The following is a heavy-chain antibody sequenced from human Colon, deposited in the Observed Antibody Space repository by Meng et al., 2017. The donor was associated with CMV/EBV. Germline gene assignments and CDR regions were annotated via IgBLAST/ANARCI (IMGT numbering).Heavy chain of an antibody. D-gene: IGHD1-26*01. Sequence: ASVKVSCKASGYTFTTYGISWVRQAPGQGLEWMGWISAFNGNTRYAQKVQGRVTMTRDTSTSTAYMELRSLRSDDTAVYYCARDRDSGSYYWFDPWGQGTLVTVSS. CDR3: ARDRDSGSYYWFDP. CDR2: ISAFNGNT. J-gene: IGHJ5*02. V-gene: IGHV1-18*01. CDR1: GYTFTTYG.